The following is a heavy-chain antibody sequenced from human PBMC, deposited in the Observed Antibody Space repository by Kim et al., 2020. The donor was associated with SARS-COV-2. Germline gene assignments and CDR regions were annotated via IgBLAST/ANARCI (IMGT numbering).Heavy chain of an antibody. D-gene: IGHD3-10*01. CDR3: ARDRRVRGRYYYDMDV. Sequence: SETLSLTCTVSGGSISSYYWSWIRQPPGKGLEWIGYIYYSGSTNYNPSLKSRVTISVDTSKNQFSLKLSSVTAADTAVYYCARDRRVRGRYYYDMDVWGQGTTVTVSS. CDR2: IYYSGST. V-gene: IGHV4-59*01. CDR1: GGSISSYY. J-gene: IGHJ6*02.